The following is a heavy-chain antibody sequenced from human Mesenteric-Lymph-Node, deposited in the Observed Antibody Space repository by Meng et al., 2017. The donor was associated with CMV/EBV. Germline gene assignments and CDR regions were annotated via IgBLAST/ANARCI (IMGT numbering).Heavy chain of an antibody. D-gene: IGHD5-24*01. V-gene: IGHV3-30-3*01. Sequence: GESLKISCAASGFTFTTHAMHWIRQAPGKGLEWVATISYDGSEKYYADFVKGRFTISRDNFKSTVYLQMNSLRSEDTSMFYCARGADDHNNYYYGVDVWGPGTTVTVSS. J-gene: IGHJ6*02. CDR3: ARGADDHNNYYYGVDV. CDR1: GFTFTTHA. CDR2: ISYDGSEK.